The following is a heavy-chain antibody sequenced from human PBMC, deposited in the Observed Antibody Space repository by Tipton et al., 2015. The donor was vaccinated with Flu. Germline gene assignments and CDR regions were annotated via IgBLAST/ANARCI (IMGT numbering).Heavy chain of an antibody. CDR1: GFTFTTFG. V-gene: IGHV3-33*01. Sequence: SLRLSCAASGFTFTTFGMHWVRQAPGKGLEWVAFIWYDGTKTYYGDSMKGRFTISRDDSKNTIYLQMNSLRAEDTAIYYCARDGPEWNYFAYMDVWGKGTTVTVS. D-gene: IGHD3-3*01. CDR2: IWYDGTKT. CDR3: ARDGPEWNYFAYMDV. J-gene: IGHJ6*03.